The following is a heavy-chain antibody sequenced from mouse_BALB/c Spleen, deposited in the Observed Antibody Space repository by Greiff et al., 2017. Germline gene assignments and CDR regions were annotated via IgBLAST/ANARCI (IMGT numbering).Heavy chain of an antibody. CDR2: ISSGGSYT. J-gene: IGHJ4*01. CDR3: ARLIAMDY. Sequence: EVHLVESGGDLVKPGGSLKLSCAASGFTFSSYGMSWVRQTPDKRLEWVATISSGGSYTYYPDSVKGRFTISRDNAKNTLYLQMSSLKSEDTAMYYCARLIAMDYWGQGTSVTVSS. CDR1: GFTFSSYG. V-gene: IGHV5-6*01.